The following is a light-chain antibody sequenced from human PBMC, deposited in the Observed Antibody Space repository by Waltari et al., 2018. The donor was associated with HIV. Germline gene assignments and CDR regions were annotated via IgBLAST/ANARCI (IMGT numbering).Light chain of an antibody. V-gene: IGKV3-11*01. Sequence: DIVLTQSSATLSLSPGERATLSCRASQSVTTYLSWYQQKPGQAPSLLINDASNRASGIPARFSGSGSGTDFTLTIISREPEDFAVYYCQQRSKWPPLTFGGGTKVEIK. CDR2: DAS. CDR1: QSVTTY. CDR3: QQRSKWPPLT. J-gene: IGKJ4*01.